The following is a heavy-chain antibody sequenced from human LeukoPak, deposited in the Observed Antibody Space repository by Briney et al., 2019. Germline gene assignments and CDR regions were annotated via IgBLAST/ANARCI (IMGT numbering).Heavy chain of an antibody. D-gene: IGHD5-18*01. Sequence: ASVKVSCKASGYTFTSYYMHWVRQAPGQGLEWMGIINPSGGSTSYAQKFQGRVTMTRDMSTSTVYMELSSLRSEDTAVYYCARERGYSYGFFGFDYWGQGTLVTVSS. CDR1: GYTFTSYY. V-gene: IGHV1-46*01. J-gene: IGHJ4*02. CDR2: INPSGGST. CDR3: ARERGYSYGFFGFDY.